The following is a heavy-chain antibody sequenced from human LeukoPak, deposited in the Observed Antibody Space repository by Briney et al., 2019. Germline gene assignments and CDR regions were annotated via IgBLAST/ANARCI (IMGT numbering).Heavy chain of an antibody. J-gene: IGHJ6*02. CDR3: ARDPLDDPKVYYYGMDV. D-gene: IGHD3-3*01. CDR2: IKQDGSEK. V-gene: IGHV3-7*01. CDR1: GFTFSSYW. Sequence: GGSLRLSCAASGFTFSSYWMSWVRQAPGKGLEWVANIKQDGSEKYYVDSVKGRFTISRDNAKNSLYLQMNSLRAEDTAVYYCARDPLDDPKVYYYGMDVWGQGTTVTVSS.